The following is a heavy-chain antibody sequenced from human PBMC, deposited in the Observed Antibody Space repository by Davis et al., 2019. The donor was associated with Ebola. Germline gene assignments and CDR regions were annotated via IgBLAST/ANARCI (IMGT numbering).Heavy chain of an antibody. CDR2: IFYSGST. V-gene: IGHV4-59*01. J-gene: IGHJ4*02. CDR3: ARGSQWLGPDY. CDR1: GGSSSSYY. D-gene: IGHD6-19*01. Sequence: SETLSLTCTVSGGSSSSYYWSWIRQPPGKGLEWIGYIFYSGSTDYSPSLRGRVTISVDTSKKHFSLKLGSVTAADTAVYYCARGSQWLGPDYWGQGTLVTVSS.